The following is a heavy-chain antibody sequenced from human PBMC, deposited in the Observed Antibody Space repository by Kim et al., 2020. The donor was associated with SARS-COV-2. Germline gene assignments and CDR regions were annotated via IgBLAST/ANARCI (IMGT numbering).Heavy chain of an antibody. Sequence: GGSLRLSCAASGFTFSSYSMNWVRQAPGKGLEWVSSFFGRSNDIYSADSVKGRFTLARDNAKNSLYLEMKSLRVEDTAVYYCARGGTYGLEAFDLWGQGTMVTVSS. CDR3: ARGGTYGLEAFDL. V-gene: IGHV3-21*01. D-gene: IGHD3-10*01. J-gene: IGHJ3*01. CDR1: GFTFSSYS. CDR2: FFGRSNDI.